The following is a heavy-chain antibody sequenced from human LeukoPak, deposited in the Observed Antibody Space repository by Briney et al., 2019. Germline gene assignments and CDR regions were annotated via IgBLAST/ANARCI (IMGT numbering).Heavy chain of an antibody. Sequence: GESLKISCKGSGYKFTNYWIGWVRQMPGKGLEWMGFIFPGDSNTRYKPSFQGQVTISADKSISTAYLQWSSLKASDTAMYYCATQNTNYYDSSGYPFDIWGQGTMVTVSS. CDR1: GYKFTNYW. D-gene: IGHD3-22*01. J-gene: IGHJ3*02. V-gene: IGHV5-51*01. CDR2: IFPGDSNT. CDR3: ATQNTNYYDSSGYPFDI.